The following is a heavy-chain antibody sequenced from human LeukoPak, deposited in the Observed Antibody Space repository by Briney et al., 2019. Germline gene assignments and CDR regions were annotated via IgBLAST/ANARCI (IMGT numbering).Heavy chain of an antibody. V-gene: IGHV3-30*03. J-gene: IGHJ4*02. CDR2: ISHDAKST. Sequence: GGSLRLSCATSGFTFSSYGMHWVRQVPGKGLEWVTVISHDAKSTYHVDSVKGRFTISRDNSKNTLYLQMNSLRAEDTAVYYCARGEGGVVVPADYWGQGTLVTVSS. CDR1: GFTFSSYG. CDR3: ARGEGGVVVPADY. D-gene: IGHD2-2*01.